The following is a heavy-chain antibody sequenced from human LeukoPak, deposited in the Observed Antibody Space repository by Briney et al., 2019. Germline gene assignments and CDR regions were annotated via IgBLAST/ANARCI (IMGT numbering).Heavy chain of an antibody. CDR3: AKGGVSGWFYCDF. D-gene: IGHD6-19*01. Sequence: GGSLRLSCAASGFPFSNYAMTWVRQAPGGGLERVSTNGGSGVSIYYEDSVKGRFTISRDNSSNTVYLQMDSLRAEDTALYCCAKGGVSGWFYCDFWGQGALVTVSS. CDR1: GFPFSNYA. J-gene: IGHJ4*02. V-gene: IGHV3-23*01. CDR2: NGGSGVSI.